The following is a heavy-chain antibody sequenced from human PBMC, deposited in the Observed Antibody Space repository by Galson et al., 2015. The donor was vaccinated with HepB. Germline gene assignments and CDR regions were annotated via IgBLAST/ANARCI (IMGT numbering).Heavy chain of an antibody. CDR1: GFSLRSYN. V-gene: IGHV3-48*02. Sequence: SLRLSCAAPGFSLRSYNMNWVRQAPGKGLEWLAYIRSTGNHIYYADSVRGRFTISRDNAKNSLFLQMSSLSDEDTAVNFCAIAHPSYCNVMACHGFDPWGEETLVTVSS. CDR2: IRSTGNHI. CDR3: AIAHPSYCNVMACHGFDP. J-gene: IGHJ5*02. D-gene: IGHD2/OR15-2a*01.